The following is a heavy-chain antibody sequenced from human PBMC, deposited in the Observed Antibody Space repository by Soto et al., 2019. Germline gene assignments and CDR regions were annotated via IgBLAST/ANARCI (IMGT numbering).Heavy chain of an antibody. D-gene: IGHD3-10*01. J-gene: IGHJ4*02. CDR1: GGTFSSYA. CDR3: ASGGRVRGVIPLDY. Sequence: GASVKVSCKASGGTFSSYAISWVRQAPGQGLEWMGGIIPIFGTANYAQKFQGRVTITADESTSTAYMELSSLRSEDTAVYYCASGGRVRGVIPLDYWGQGTLVTVSS. CDR2: IIPIFGTA. V-gene: IGHV1-69*13.